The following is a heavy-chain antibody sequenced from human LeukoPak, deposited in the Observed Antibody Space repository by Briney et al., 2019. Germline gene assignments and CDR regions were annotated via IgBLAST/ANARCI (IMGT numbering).Heavy chain of an antibody. Sequence: TRGESLKISCKGSGYSFTSYWIGWVRQMPGKGLEWMGIIYPGDSDTRYSPSFQGQVTISADKSISTAYLQWSSLKASDTAMYYCARKYCRSSSCYVAFDYWGQGTLVTVSS. CDR2: IYPGDSDT. CDR1: GYSFTSYW. CDR3: ARKYCRSSSCYVAFDY. J-gene: IGHJ4*02. D-gene: IGHD2-2*01. V-gene: IGHV5-51*01.